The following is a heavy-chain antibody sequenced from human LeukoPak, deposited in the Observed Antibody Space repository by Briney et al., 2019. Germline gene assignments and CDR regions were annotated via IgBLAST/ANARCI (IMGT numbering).Heavy chain of an antibody. V-gene: IGHV4-39*07. D-gene: IGHD3-10*01. J-gene: IGHJ3*02. CDR3: ATPSGNAFDI. Sequence: SETLSLTCTLSGGSVSSSRFHWGWIRQPPGKGLEWIGNIYYSGSTSYNPSLKSRLTMSLDTPKNQFSLTLRSLTAADTAVYYCATPSGNAFDIWGQGIMVTVSS. CDR1: GGSVSSSRFH. CDR2: IYYSGST.